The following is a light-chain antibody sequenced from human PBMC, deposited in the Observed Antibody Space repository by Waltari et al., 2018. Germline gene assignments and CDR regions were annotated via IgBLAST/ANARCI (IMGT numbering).Light chain of an antibody. Sequence: QSVLTQPPSASGTPGQRLTISRSGSNSNTGSTIVNCYQLLPGVAPKLLIYSDNQRPSGVPDRFSGSRSGNSASLAISGLQSEDEADYYCAAGDDSLNVIFGGGTKLTVL. V-gene: IGLV1-44*01. CDR2: SDN. CDR1: NSNTGSTI. CDR3: AAGDDSLNVI. J-gene: IGLJ2*01.